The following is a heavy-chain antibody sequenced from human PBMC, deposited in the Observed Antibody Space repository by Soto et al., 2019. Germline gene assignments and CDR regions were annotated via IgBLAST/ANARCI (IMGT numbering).Heavy chain of an antibody. J-gene: IGHJ4*02. V-gene: IGHV2-5*01. D-gene: IGHD6-13*01. Sequence: SGPTLVNPTQTLTLTCTFSGFSLSTSGVGVGWIRQPPGKALELLALIYSNDDKRYSPSLKSRLTVTKDTSKNQVVLTMTNMDPVDTATYYCAHRLPPTAGFYFDYWGQGTLVTVSS. CDR1: GFSLSTSGVG. CDR3: AHRLPPTAGFYFDY. CDR2: IYSNDDK.